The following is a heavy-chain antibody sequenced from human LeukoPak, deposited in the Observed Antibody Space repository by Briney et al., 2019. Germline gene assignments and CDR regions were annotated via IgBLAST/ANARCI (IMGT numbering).Heavy chain of an antibody. D-gene: IGHD3-10*01. Sequence: ASVKVSCKASGYTFTGYYMHWVRQAPGQGLEWMGWISAYNGNTNYAQKLQGRVTMTTDTSTSTAYMELRSLRSDDTAVYYCVLFRPTGYDYWGQGTLVTVSS. CDR2: ISAYNGNT. CDR1: GYTFTGYY. J-gene: IGHJ4*02. V-gene: IGHV1-18*04. CDR3: VLFRPTGYDY.